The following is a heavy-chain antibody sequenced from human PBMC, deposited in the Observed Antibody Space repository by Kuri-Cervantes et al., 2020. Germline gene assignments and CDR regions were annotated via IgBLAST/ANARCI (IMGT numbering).Heavy chain of an antibody. CDR3: ARDWSSGWYAVDYFDY. CDR2: IYHSGST. D-gene: IGHD6-19*01. J-gene: IGHJ4*02. V-gene: IGHV4-4*02. Sequence: GSLRLSCAVSGGSISSSNWWSWVRQPPGKGLEWIGEIYHSGSTNYNPSLKSRVTISVDTSKNQFSLKLSSVTAADTAVYYCARDWSSGWYAVDYFDYWGQGTLVTVSS. CDR1: GGSISSSNW.